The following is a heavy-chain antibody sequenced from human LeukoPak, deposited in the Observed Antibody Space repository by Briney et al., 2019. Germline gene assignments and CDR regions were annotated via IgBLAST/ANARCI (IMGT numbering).Heavy chain of an antibody. D-gene: IGHD5-18*01. V-gene: IGHV4-59*01. CDR3: ASADTAMVVYFDY. CDR1: GGSISSYY. J-gene: IGHJ4*02. Sequence: SETLSLTCTVSGGSISSYYWSWIRQPPGKGLEWIGYIYYSGSTNYNPSLKSRVTISVDTSKNQFSLKLSSVTAADTAVYYCASADTAMVVYFDYWGQGTLVIVSS. CDR2: IYYSGST.